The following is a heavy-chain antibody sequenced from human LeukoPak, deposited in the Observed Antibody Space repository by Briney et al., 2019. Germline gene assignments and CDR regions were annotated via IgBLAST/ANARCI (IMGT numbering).Heavy chain of an antibody. J-gene: IGHJ4*02. CDR1: GGSISSSSYY. D-gene: IGHD4-17*01. Sequence: SETLSLTCTVSGGSISSSSYYWGWIRQPPGKGLEWIGSIYYSGSTYYNPSLKSRVTITVDTSKNQFSLKLSSVTAADTAVYYCARHSVTTVLFRYWGQGTLVTVSS. CDR3: ARHSVTTVLFRY. CDR2: IYYSGST. V-gene: IGHV4-39*01.